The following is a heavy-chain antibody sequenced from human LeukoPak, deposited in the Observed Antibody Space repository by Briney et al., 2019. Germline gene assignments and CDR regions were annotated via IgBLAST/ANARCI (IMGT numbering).Heavy chain of an antibody. Sequence: PGGSLRLSCAASGFTFSSYGMHWVRQAPGKGLEWVAFIRYDGSNKYYADSAKGRFTISRDNSKNTLYMQMNSLRAEDTAVYYCAKDEKSGDAFDIWGQGTMVTVSS. CDR2: IRYDGSNK. V-gene: IGHV3-30*02. D-gene: IGHD1-26*01. CDR1: GFTFSSYG. CDR3: AKDEKSGDAFDI. J-gene: IGHJ3*02.